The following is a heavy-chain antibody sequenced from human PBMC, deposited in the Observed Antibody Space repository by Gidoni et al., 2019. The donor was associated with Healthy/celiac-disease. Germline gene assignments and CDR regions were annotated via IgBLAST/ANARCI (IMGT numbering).Heavy chain of an antibody. Sequence: VRLVECGGGVVRAGGSLRLSCASAGSTCDADGMSWVREAPGKGLECVAGINLTGCSTGYADSVKRRFTISCHNAKNSLYLQMNSLRAEDTALYYCARVWAREWFGALLPWGPGTLVTVSS. CDR3: ARVWAREWFGALLP. J-gene: IGHJ5*02. V-gene: IGHV3-20*04. D-gene: IGHD3-10*01. CDR2: INLTGCST. CDR1: GSTCDADG.